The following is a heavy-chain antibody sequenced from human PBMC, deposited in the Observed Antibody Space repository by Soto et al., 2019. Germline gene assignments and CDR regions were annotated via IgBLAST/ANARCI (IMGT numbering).Heavy chain of an antibody. CDR2: IAYDGNEK. CDR1: GFTFKTHA. J-gene: IGHJ6*02. Sequence: QVQLVESGGGVVQPGTSLRLSCAASGFTFKTHAMHWVRQAPGKGLEWMAVIAYDGNEKFYADSVQGRFTISRDNSKNALYLQINTLRNEATAVYYCGKDVGDYVPYYYGVDVWGQGTTVTVSS. D-gene: IGHD1-26*01. V-gene: IGHV3-30*18. CDR3: GKDVGDYVPYYYGVDV.